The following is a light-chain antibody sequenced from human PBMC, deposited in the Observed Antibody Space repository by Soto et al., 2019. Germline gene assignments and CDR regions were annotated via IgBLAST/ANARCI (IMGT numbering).Light chain of an antibody. CDR2: EVS. CDR1: SSDVGSNNR. J-gene: IGLJ1*01. CDR3: TSYTSSTTPCV. V-gene: IGLV2-18*02. Sequence: QSALTQPPSVSGSPGQSVTISCTGTSSDVGSNNRVSWYQQPPGTAPKPMIYEVSNRPSGVPDRFSGSKSGNTASLTISGLRAEDEADYYCTSYTSSTTPCVFGTGTKVTVL.